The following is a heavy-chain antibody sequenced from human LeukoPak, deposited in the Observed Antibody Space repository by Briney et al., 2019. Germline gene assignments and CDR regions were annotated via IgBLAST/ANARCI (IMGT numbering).Heavy chain of an antibody. Sequence: SETLSLTCTVSGGSISSSSFYWGWIRQPPGTGLEWIGSIYYSGSTYYNPSPKSRVTISVDTSKNQFSLKLSSVTAADTAVYYCARVAAAATHNGEYFDYWGQGTLVTVSS. CDR1: GGSISSSSFY. CDR3: ARVAAAATHNGEYFDY. V-gene: IGHV4-39*01. D-gene: IGHD6-13*01. J-gene: IGHJ4*02. CDR2: IYYSGST.